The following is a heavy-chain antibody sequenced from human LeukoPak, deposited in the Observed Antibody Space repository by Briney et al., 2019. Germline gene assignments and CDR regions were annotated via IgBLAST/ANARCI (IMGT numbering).Heavy chain of an antibody. Sequence: WVRQAPGKGLEWIGSIYYSGSTYYNPSLKSRVTISVDTSKNQFSLKLSSVTAADTAVYYCARDESGYSSGWYNWFDPWGQGTLVTVSS. CDR3: ARDESGYSSGWYNWFDP. V-gene: IGHV4-39*02. CDR2: IYYSGST. D-gene: IGHD6-19*01. J-gene: IGHJ5*02.